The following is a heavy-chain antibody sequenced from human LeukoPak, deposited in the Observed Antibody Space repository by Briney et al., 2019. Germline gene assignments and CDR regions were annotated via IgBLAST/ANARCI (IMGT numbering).Heavy chain of an antibody. CDR2: ISGSGGST. V-gene: IGHV3-23*01. J-gene: IGHJ4*02. Sequence: GGSLRISCAASGFTFSSYAMSWVRQAPGKGLEWVSAISGSGGSTYYADSVKGRFTISRDNSKNTLYLQMNSLRAEDTAVYYCAKVQDYYDSSITFDYWGQGTLVTVSS. CDR1: GFTFSSYA. D-gene: IGHD3-22*01. CDR3: AKVQDYYDSSITFDY.